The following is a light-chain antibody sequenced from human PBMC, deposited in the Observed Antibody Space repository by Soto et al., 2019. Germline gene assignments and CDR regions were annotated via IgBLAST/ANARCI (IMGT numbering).Light chain of an antibody. J-gene: IGKJ1*01. CDR3: QQRSNWPRT. CDR1: QSVSSY. Sequence: EIGWTQSPTTLSLSPGERAPLSCRASQSVSSYLAWYQQKPGQAPRLLIYDASNRATGIPARFSGSGSGTDFTLTISSLEPEDFAVYYCQQRSNWPRTFAQGAKV. CDR2: DAS. V-gene: IGKV3-11*01.